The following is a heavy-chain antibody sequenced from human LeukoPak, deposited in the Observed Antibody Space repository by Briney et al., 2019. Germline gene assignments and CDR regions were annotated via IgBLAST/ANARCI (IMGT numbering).Heavy chain of an antibody. CDR3: ARAMPYFYGSIAVPGTIDY. D-gene: IGHD6-19*01. V-gene: IGHV4-34*01. J-gene: IGHJ4*02. CDR2: INHSGST. Sequence: PSETLSLTCAVYGVTFIHNFWTWIRQPPGKGLEWIGQINHSGSTYYNPSLKSRVTILVDTSKNQFSLKLTSVTAADTAVYYCARAMPYFYGSIAVPGTIDYWGQGILVTVSS. CDR1: GVTFIHNF.